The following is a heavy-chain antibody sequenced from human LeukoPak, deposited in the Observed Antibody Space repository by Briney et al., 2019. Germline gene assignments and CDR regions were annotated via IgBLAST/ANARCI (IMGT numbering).Heavy chain of an antibody. CDR2: IYTSGST. CDR1: GGSFSGYY. V-gene: IGHV4-4*07. Sequence: SETLSLTCAVYGGSFSGYYWSWIRQPAGKGLEWIGRIYTSGSTNYNPSLKSRVTISVDTSKNQFSLKLSSVTAADTAVYYCARDEMATIDYWGQGTLVTVSS. CDR3: ARDEMATIDY. D-gene: IGHD5-24*01. J-gene: IGHJ4*02.